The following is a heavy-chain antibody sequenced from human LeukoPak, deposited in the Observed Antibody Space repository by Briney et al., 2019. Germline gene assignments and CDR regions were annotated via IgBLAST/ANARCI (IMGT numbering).Heavy chain of an antibody. CDR2: ISAYNGNT. CDR3: ARGYYDFWSGYYHRYYFDY. V-gene: IGHV1-18*01. Sequence: GASVKVSCTASGYTFTSYGISWVRQAPGQGLEWMGWISAYNGNTNYAQKLQGRVTMTTDTSTSTAYMELRSPRSDDTAVYYCARGYYDFWSGYYHRYYFDYWGQGTLVTVSS. CDR1: GYTFTSYG. J-gene: IGHJ4*02. D-gene: IGHD3-3*01.